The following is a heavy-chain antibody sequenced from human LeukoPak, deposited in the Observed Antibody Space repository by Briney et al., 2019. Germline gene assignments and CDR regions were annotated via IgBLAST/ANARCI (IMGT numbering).Heavy chain of an antibody. V-gene: IGHV3-49*04. J-gene: IGHJ6*02. CDR2: SRSKAYGGTT. CDR1: GFTFGDHA. CDR3: ARGPIYLWLYYGMDA. D-gene: IGHD5-18*01. Sequence: GGSLRLSCTGSGFTFGDHAMSWVRQGPGKGLEWVAFSRSKAYGGTTEYAASVQGRFSISRDDSKSIAYLQMSSLKTEDTAVYYCARGPIYLWLYYGMDAWGQGTTVTVSS.